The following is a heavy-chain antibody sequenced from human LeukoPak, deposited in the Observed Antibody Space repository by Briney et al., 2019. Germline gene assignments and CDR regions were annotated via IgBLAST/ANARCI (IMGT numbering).Heavy chain of an antibody. CDR1: GYTFKNYD. Sequence: GASVKVSYKTSGYTFKNYDINWVRQTTGQGHEWRGWMNPNSGNTGFAQKFQDRVSMTRDTSINTAYMELTSLRSGDTAVYYCARATPGGLHGYSFDYWGQGTVVTVYS. V-gene: IGHV1-8*02. CDR3: ARATPGGLHGYSFDY. J-gene: IGHJ4*02. CDR2: MNPNSGNT. D-gene: IGHD5-24*01.